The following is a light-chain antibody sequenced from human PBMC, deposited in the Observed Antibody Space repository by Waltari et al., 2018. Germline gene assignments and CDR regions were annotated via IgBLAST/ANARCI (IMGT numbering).Light chain of an antibody. CDR1: QGVSSN. V-gene: IGKV3-15*01. CDR2: GAS. Sequence: DIVMTQSPATLSVSPGERATLSCRASQGVSSNLAWYQQKPGQAPRLLIYGASSRATGIPGRFSGSGSGTDCTLTISSLQSEDFAVYYCQQYNSWPPYTFGQGTKLQIK. CDR3: QQYNSWPPYT. J-gene: IGKJ2*01.